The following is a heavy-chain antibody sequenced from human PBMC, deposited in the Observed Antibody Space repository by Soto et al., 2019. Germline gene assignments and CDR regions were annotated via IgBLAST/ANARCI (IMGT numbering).Heavy chain of an antibody. CDR2: IYYSGST. J-gene: IGHJ2*01. V-gene: IGHV4-39*07. D-gene: IGHD6-13*01. CDR1: GGSISSSSYY. CDR3: ARAHSSSFGFYWYFDL. Sequence: SETLSLTCTVSGGSISSSSYYWGWIRQPPGKGLEWIGSIYYSGSTSYNPPLKSRVTISVDTSKNQFSLKLSSVTAADTAVYYCARAHSSSFGFYWYFDLWGRGTLVTVSS.